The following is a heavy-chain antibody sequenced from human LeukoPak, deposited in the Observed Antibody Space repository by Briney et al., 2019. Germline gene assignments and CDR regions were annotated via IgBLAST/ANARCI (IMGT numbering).Heavy chain of an antibody. V-gene: IGHV1-69*04. Sequence: ASVKVSCKASGGTFSSYAISWVRQAPGQGLEWMGRIIPILGIANYAQKFQGRVTITADKSTSTAYMELSSLRSEDTAVYYCARVGIVGATWYYFDYWAREPWSPSPQ. D-gene: IGHD1-26*01. CDR3: ARVGIVGATWYYFDY. CDR2: IIPILGIA. J-gene: IGHJ4*02. CDR1: GGTFSSYA.